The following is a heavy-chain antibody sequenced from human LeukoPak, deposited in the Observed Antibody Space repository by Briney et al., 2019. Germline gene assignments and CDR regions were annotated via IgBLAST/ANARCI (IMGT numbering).Heavy chain of an antibody. V-gene: IGHV1-46*01. D-gene: IGHD6-13*01. CDR2: INPSGGSA. CDR3: AREGVAATGLDY. J-gene: IGHJ4*02. CDR1: GYTFSIYN. Sequence: ASVKVSSKASGYTFSIYNMHWVRQAPGQGLEWMGIINPSGGSASDAQKFQGRLTMTRDTSTSTLYMELSSLRSEDTAVYYCAREGVAATGLDYWGQGTLVTVSS.